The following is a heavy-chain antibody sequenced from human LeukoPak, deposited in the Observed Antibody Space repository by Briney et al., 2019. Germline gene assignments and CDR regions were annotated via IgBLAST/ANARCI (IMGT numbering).Heavy chain of an antibody. CDR1: GDSVSSNSAA. D-gene: IGHD5-24*01. CDR3: ARQGPTWPFDF. J-gene: IGHJ4*02. CDR2: TYYRSKWYN. V-gene: IGHV6-1*01. Sequence: SQTLSLTCAISGDSVSSNSAAWDWIRPSPSRGLEWRGRTYYRSKWYNDYAVSVESRISLNPDTSKNHFSLHLNSVTPEDTGMYFCARQGPTWPFDFWGQGTLVTVSS.